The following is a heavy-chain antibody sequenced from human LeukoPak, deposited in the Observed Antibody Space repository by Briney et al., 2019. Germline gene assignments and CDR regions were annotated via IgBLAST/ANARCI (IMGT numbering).Heavy chain of an antibody. D-gene: IGHD2-2*01. CDR1: GGSFSGYY. J-gene: IGHJ6*03. Sequence: NPSETLSLTCAVYGGSFSGYYWSWIRQPPGKGLEWIGEINHSGSTNYNPSLKSRVTISIDTSKNQFSLKLSSVTAADTAVYYCARASTLGYCSSTSCRRTSHMDVWGKGTTVTVSS. CDR3: ARASTLGYCSSTSCRRTSHMDV. CDR2: INHSGST. V-gene: IGHV4-34*01.